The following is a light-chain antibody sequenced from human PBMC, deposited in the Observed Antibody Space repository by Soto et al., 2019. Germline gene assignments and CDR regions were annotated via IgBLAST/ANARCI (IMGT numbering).Light chain of an antibody. J-gene: IGKJ1*01. CDR1: QSLSFN. CDR3: QQYYRWPQT. Sequence: EILMTQSPSTLAVSAGERATLSCRASQSLSFNLAWYQQKPGQAPRLLIYAASTRATGIPARFSGSGSGTEFTPTISSLQSEDFEVYYCQQYYRWPQTFGQGTKVDIK. CDR2: AAS. V-gene: IGKV3-15*01.